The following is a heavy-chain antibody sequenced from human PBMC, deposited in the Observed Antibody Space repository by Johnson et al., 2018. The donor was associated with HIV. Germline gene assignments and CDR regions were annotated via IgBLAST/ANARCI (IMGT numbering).Heavy chain of an antibody. CDR1: GFTVSSNY. D-gene: IGHD5-18*01. CDR2: SYSGGST. J-gene: IGHJ3*02. Sequence: VQLVESGGGLIQPGGSLRLSCAASGFTVSSNYMSWVRQAPGKGLEWVSVSYSGGSTYYADSVKGRFTISRDNSKNTLYLQMNSLRAEDTAVYYCARGLIIQLWLQAAFDIWGQGTMVTVSS. V-gene: IGHV3-53*01. CDR3: ARGLIIQLWLQAAFDI.